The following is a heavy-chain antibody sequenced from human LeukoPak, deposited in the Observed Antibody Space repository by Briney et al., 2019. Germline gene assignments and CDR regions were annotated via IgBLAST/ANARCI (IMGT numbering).Heavy chain of an antibody. CDR3: AREDARSVPTAISPLDY. V-gene: IGHV4-61*02. D-gene: IGHD2-2*01. CDR2: IYTSGST. CDR1: GGSISSGSYY. Sequence: SETLSLTCTVSGGSISSGSYYWSWIRQPAGRGLEWIGRIYTSGSTNYSPSLKSRLTISLDTSKNQFSLKLSSVTAADTAVYYCAREDARSVPTAISPLDYWGQGTLVTVSS. J-gene: IGHJ4*02.